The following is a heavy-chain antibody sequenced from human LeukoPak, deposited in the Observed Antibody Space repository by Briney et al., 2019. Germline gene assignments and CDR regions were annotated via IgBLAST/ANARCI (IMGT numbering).Heavy chain of an antibody. Sequence: SETLSLTCAVYGGSFSGYYWSWIRQPPGKGLEWIGEINRSGSTNYNPSLKSRVTISVDTSKNQFSLKLSSVTAADTAVYYCARAPGYSGYDGDPWGQGTLVTVSS. D-gene: IGHD5-12*01. CDR1: GGSFSGYY. CDR3: ARAPGYSGYDGDP. J-gene: IGHJ5*02. CDR2: INRSGST. V-gene: IGHV4-34*01.